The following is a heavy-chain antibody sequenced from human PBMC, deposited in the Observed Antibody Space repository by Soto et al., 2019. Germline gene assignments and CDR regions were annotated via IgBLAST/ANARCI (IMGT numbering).Heavy chain of an antibody. CDR1: GFTFSSYS. CDR3: ARGGQQLASVLNWLDP. J-gene: IGHJ5*02. V-gene: IGHV3-21*01. Sequence: RLSCVAPGFTFSSYSMNWVRQAPGKGLEWVSSISSSSSYIYYADSVKGRFTISRDNAKNSLYLQMNSLRAEDTAVYYCARGGQQLASVLNWLDPWGQGTLVTVYS. D-gene: IGHD6-13*01. CDR2: ISSSSSYI.